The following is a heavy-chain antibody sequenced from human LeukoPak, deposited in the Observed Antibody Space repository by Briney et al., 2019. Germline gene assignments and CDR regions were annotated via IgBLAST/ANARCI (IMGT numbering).Heavy chain of an antibody. V-gene: IGHV1-46*01. CDR3: ARLTVESWEGYFDY. D-gene: IGHD1-26*01. CDR1: GYTFTSYY. J-gene: IGHJ4*02. CDR2: INPSGGST. Sequence: GASVKVSCKASGYTFTSYYMHWVRQAPGQGLEWMGIINPSGGSTSYAQKFQGRVTMTRDMSTSTAYMELRSLRSDDTAVYYCARLTVESWEGYFDYWGQGTLVTVSS.